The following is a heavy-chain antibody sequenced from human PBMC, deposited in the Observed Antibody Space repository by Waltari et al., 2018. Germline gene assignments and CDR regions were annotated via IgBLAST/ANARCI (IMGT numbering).Heavy chain of an antibody. CDR3: ARDVAPRGSWWFDR. CDR1: GYTFTDDY. J-gene: IGHJ5*02. CDR2: INPKNGET. Sequence: QVRLVQSGAEVKKPGASVKVSCKSFGYTFTDDYMHWVRQAPGQGFEWMGWINPKNGETYYAQNLQGRVTMTRDTSITTTYMELSSLRSDDTAVYYCARDVAPRGSWWFDRWGQGTLVTVSS. D-gene: IGHD3-10*01. V-gene: IGHV1-2*02.